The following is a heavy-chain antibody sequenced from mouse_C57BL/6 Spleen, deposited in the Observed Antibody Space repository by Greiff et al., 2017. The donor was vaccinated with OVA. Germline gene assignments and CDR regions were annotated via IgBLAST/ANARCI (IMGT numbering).Heavy chain of an antibody. CDR2: IWGGGST. J-gene: IGHJ4*01. V-gene: IGHV2-9*01. D-gene: IGHD1-1*02. CDR1: GFSLTSYG. CDR3: AKHEGGTLYYYAMDY. Sequence: QVQLQQPGPGLVAPSQSLSITCTVSGFSLTSYGVDWVRQPPGKGLEWLGVIWGGGSTNYNSALMSRLSISKDNSKSQVFLKMNSLQTDDTAMYYCAKHEGGTLYYYAMDYWGQGTSVTVSS.